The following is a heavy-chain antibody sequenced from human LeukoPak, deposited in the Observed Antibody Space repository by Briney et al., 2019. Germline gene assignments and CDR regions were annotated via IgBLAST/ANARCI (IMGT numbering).Heavy chain of an antibody. J-gene: IGHJ4*02. CDR3: AKYCSGGNCYSGLY. D-gene: IGHD2-15*01. CDR1: GFTFSSYA. V-gene: IGHV3-23*01. Sequence: GGSLRLSCAASGFTFSSYAMSWVRQAPGKGLDWVSAISGSGGNTYYADSVKGRFTISRDSSKNTLFLQMNSLRAEDAAVYYCAKYCSGGNCYSGLYWGQGTLVTVSS. CDR2: ISGSGGNT.